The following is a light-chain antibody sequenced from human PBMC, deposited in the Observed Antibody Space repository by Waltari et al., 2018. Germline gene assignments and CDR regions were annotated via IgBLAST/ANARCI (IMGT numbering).Light chain of an antibody. CDR1: QSVSNN. CDR2: GAS. CDR3: QQYNYWRT. V-gene: IGKV3-15*01. Sequence: EIVMTQSPVTLSVSPGERATLSCGASQSVSNNLAWYQQKPGQAPRLLMYGASTRATGIPARFSGSGSGTEFTLTISSLQSEDFAVYYCQQYNYWRTFGQGTKVEI. J-gene: IGKJ1*01.